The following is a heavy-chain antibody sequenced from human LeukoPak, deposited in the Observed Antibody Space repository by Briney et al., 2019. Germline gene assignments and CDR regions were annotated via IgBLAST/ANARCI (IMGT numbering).Heavy chain of an antibody. Sequence: GGSLRLSCAASGFTFSSHAMRWVRQAPGKGLEWVSSVSGSGGSTYYADPVKGRFTISRDNSKDTLYLQMNSLRAEDTAVYYCAKDLYGSGSYYEFEYWGQGTLVTVSS. CDR1: GFTFSSHA. CDR2: VSGSGGST. D-gene: IGHD3-10*01. J-gene: IGHJ4*02. V-gene: IGHV3-23*01. CDR3: AKDLYGSGSYYEFEY.